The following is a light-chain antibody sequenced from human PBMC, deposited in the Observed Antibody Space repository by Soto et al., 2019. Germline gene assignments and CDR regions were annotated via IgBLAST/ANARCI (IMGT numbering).Light chain of an antibody. J-gene: IGKJ3*01. CDR3: QQYGTSPLT. CDR2: GVS. Sequence: EIVLTHSPGTLSLSPGERATLSCRASQSVGSTYLAWYQQKPGQAPKLLIYGVSSRATGIPDRFSGSGSGTDFTLTISRLEPEDVAVYYCQQYGTSPLTFGPGTKVDI. V-gene: IGKV3-20*01. CDR1: QSVGSTY.